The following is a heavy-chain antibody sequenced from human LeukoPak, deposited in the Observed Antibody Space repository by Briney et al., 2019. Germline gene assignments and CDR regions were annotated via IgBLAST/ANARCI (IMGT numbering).Heavy chain of an antibody. CDR3: AKGIITMVRGVIDY. J-gene: IGHJ4*02. V-gene: IGHV3-23*01. Sequence: GRSLRLSCAASGFTFDDYAIHWVRQAPGKGLEWVSAISGSGGSTYYADSVKGRFTISRDNSKNTLYLQMNSLRAEDTAVYYCAKGIITMVRGVIDYWGQGTLVTVSS. CDR2: ISGSGGST. D-gene: IGHD3-10*01. CDR1: GFTFDDYA.